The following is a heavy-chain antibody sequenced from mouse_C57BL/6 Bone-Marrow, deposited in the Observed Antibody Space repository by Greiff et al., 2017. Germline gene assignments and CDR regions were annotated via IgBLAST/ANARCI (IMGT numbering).Heavy chain of an antibody. Sequence: EVQLQQSGPELVKPGASVKMSCKASGYTFTDYNMHWVKQSHGKSLEWIGYINPNNGGTSYNQKFKGKATLTVNKSSSTAYMEIRSLTSEDSAVYYCARTLYYSNYDFDYWGQGTTLTVSS. CDR1: GYTFTDYN. J-gene: IGHJ2*01. CDR2: INPNNGGT. D-gene: IGHD2-5*01. CDR3: ARTLYYSNYDFDY. V-gene: IGHV1-22*01.